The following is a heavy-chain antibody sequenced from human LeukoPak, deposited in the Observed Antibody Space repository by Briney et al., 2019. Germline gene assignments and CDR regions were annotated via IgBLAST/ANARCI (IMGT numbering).Heavy chain of an antibody. CDR1: GYSISSGYY. CDR2: IYHSGST. Sequence: SETLSLACTVSGYSISSGYYWGWIRQPPGKGLEWIGSIYHSGSTYYNPSLKSRVTISVDTSKNQFSLKLSSVTAADTAVYYCARGTRYYGSGSYGTFDPWGQGTLVTVSS. J-gene: IGHJ5*02. CDR3: ARGTRYYGSGSYGTFDP. D-gene: IGHD3-10*01. V-gene: IGHV4-38-2*02.